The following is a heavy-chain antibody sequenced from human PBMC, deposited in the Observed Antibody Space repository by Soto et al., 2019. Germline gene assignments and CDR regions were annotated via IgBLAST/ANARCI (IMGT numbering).Heavy chain of an antibody. CDR1: GFTFTSYA. CDR2: ISGSGGDT. CDR3: AKHDFWTLYNTGLDS. D-gene: IGHD3-3*01. V-gene: IGHV3-23*01. Sequence: EVPLLESGGGLVQLGGSLRLSCSASGFTFTSYAMSWVRQAPGKGLEWVSGISGSGGDTKSADSVKGRFTISRDNFKNMLYLQMNSLRAEDTAVYYCAKHDFWTLYNTGLDSWGQGTLVTVSS. J-gene: IGHJ4*02.